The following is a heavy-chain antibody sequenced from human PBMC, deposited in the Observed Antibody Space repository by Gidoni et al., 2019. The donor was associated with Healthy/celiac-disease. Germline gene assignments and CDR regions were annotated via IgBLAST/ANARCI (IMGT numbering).Heavy chain of an antibody. CDR2: ISSSSSTI. CDR1: GFTFSSYS. CDR3: ARGSPSTVTTYYYYYGMDV. Sequence: EVQLVESGGGLVQPGGSLRLSCAASGFTFSSYSMNWVRQAPGKGLEWVSYISSSSSTIYYADSVKGRFTISRDNAKNSLYLQMNSLRDEDTAVYYCARGSPSTVTTYYYYYGMDVWGQGTTVTLSS. J-gene: IGHJ6*02. V-gene: IGHV3-48*02. D-gene: IGHD4-4*01.